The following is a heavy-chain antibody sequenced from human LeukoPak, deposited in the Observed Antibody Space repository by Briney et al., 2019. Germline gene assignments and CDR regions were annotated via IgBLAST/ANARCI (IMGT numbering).Heavy chain of an antibody. D-gene: IGHD1-14*01. Sequence: SETLSLTCAADGGSFSGYYWSWIRQPPGKGQEWIGEINHSGNTNYNPSLKSRVTISVDTSKNHFSLKLSSVTAADTAVYYCARGVSVATAHYKAFDIWGQGTMVTVSS. CDR3: ARGVSVATAHYKAFDI. CDR2: INHSGNT. CDR1: GGSFSGYY. V-gene: IGHV4-34*01. J-gene: IGHJ3*02.